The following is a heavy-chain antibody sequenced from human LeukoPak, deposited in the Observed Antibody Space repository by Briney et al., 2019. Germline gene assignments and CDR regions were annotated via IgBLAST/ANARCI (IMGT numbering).Heavy chain of an antibody. CDR1: GYTFTSYG. V-gene: IGHV1-18*01. J-gene: IGHJ4*02. CDR3: VRDCGGDCYTDY. Sequence: ASVKVSFKASGYTFTSYGISWVRQAPGQGLEWMGWISAYNGNTNYAQKLQGRVTMTTDTSTSTAYMELRSLRSDDTAVYYCVRDCGGDCYTDYWGQGTLVTVSS. D-gene: IGHD2-21*01. CDR2: ISAYNGNT.